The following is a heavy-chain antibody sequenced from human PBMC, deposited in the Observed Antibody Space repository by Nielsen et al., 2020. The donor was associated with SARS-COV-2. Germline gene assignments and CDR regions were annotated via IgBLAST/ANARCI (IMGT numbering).Heavy chain of an antibody. D-gene: IGHD4-23*01. CDR2: IYSGGST. V-gene: IGHV3-53*04. J-gene: IGHJ4*02. Sequence: GESLKISCAASGFTVSSNYMSWVRQAPGKGLEWVSVIYSGGSTYYADSVKGRFTISRHNSKNTLYLQMNSLRAEDTAVYYCARDGGNSGASAWGQGTLVTVSS. CDR1: GFTVSSNY. CDR3: ARDGGNSGASA.